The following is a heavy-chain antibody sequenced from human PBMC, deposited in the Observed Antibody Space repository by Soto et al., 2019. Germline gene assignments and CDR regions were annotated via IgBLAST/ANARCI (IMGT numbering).Heavy chain of an antibody. CDR2: IHPGTGYT. CDR3: TRYLNGGNPFDY. V-gene: IGHV1-3*01. Sequence: QVQFVQSEAEVKQPGASVRLSCKPSGYSLPDYSIQWVRQAAGQGLQWLGWIHPGTGYTESSQRFQGRLTLTMDNSATTFYMDLTSLTSEDTAVYFCTRYLNGGNPFDYWGQGTLVTVSS. D-gene: IGHD2-8*01. CDR1: GYSLPDYS. J-gene: IGHJ4*02.